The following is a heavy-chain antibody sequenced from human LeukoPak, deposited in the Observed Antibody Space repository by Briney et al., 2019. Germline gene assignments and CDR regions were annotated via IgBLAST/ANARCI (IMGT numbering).Heavy chain of an antibody. CDR1: GGSISSYY. J-gene: IGHJ4*02. CDR3: ARELRIQLWSPRPLTY. CDR2: IYYSGST. V-gene: IGHV4-59*01. Sequence: SETLSLTCTVSGGSISSYYWSWIRQPPGKGLEWIGYIYYSGSTNYNPSLKSRVTISVDTSKNQFSLKLSSVTAADTAVYYCARELRIQLWSPRPLTYWGQGTLVTVSS. D-gene: IGHD5-18*01.